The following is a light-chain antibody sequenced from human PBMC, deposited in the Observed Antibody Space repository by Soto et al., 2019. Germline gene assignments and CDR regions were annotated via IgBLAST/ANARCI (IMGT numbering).Light chain of an antibody. V-gene: IGKV1-39*01. Sequence: DIQMTQSPSTLSASVGDSVTITCRASQGISSFLAWYHQKPGKAPKLLIYAASSLQSGVPSRFSGSGSGTDFTLTISSLQPEDFATYYCQQSYSTPITFGQGTRLEIK. J-gene: IGKJ5*01. CDR1: QGISSF. CDR3: QQSYSTPIT. CDR2: AAS.